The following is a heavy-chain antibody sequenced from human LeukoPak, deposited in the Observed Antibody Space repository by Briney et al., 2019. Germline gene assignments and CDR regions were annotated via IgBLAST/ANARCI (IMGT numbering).Heavy chain of an antibody. D-gene: IGHD4-11*01. CDR2: IYSGGST. Sequence: GGSLRLSCAASGFIVSSNYMSWVRQAPGKGLEGVSVIYSGGSTFYADSVKGRFTISRDNSKNTLYLQMNSLRAEDTAVYYCAGETYSNYVALCYYYGMDVWGQGTTVTVSS. CDR3: AGETYSNYVALCYYYGMDV. J-gene: IGHJ6*02. CDR1: GFIVSSNY. V-gene: IGHV3-53*01.